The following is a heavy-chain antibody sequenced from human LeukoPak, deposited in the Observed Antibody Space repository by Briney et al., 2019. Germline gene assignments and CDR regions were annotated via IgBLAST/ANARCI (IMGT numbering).Heavy chain of an antibody. J-gene: IGHJ4*02. CDR3: ARGVFGESLES. CDR1: GHTFPGHY. D-gene: IGHD3-10*02. CDR2: INPNYGGV. Sequence: ASVTVTFKSSGHTFPGHYYHWLRQPPAQGLAWMGWINPNYGGVNFPQKSQGRVTVTSDPAISAAYIELRRLRSDDTAVYYCARGVFGESLESWGQPTLVTVSS. V-gene: IGHV1-2*02.